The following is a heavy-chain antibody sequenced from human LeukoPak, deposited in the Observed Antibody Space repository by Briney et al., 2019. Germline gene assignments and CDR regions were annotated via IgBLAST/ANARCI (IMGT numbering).Heavy chain of an antibody. CDR2: ISPSGGST. D-gene: IGHD6-13*01. CDR1: GYTFTGYW. J-gene: IGHJ4*02. Sequence: ASVKVSCKAFGYTFTGYWMHWVRQAPGQGPEWMGVISPSGGSTIYAQKFKGRVTMTRDTSISTAYMELSRLRSDDTAVYYCARAMYSSSWYNWGQGTLVTVSS. V-gene: IGHV1-2*02. CDR3: ARAMYSSSWYN.